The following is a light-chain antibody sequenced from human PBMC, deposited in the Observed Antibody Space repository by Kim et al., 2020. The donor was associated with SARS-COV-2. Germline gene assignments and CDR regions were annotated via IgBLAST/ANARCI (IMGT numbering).Light chain of an antibody. CDR3: SSFTTSSTVV. Sequence: QSALTQSASVSGSPGQSITIYCTGTSSDIGAYNYVSWYQQHPGKAPKFIIYDVNKRPSGVSNRFPGSKSGKTASLTISGLQSDDEADYYCSSFTTSSTVVFGGGTQLTVL. CDR2: DVN. J-gene: IGLJ3*02. CDR1: SSDIGAYNY. V-gene: IGLV2-14*01.